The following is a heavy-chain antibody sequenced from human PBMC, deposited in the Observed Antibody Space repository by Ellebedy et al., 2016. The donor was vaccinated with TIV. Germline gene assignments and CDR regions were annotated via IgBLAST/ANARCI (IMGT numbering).Heavy chain of an antibody. J-gene: IGHJ4*02. CDR2: IKSETDGATT. D-gene: IGHD3-16*01. Sequence: PGGSLRLSCAASGFTFSRAWMNWVRQVPGKGLEWIGRIKSETDGATTDYAAPVKGRFTVSRDDSKNTFYLQMNSLETEDTAVYNCVTGDYFWGDYWGQGTLVTVSS. V-gene: IGHV3-15*01. CDR3: VTGDYFWGDY. CDR1: GFTFSRAW.